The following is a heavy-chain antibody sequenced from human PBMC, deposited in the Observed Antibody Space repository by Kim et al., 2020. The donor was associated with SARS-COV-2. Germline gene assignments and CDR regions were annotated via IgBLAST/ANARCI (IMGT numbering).Heavy chain of an antibody. J-gene: IGHJ4*02. CDR2: INSDGSNT. CDR1: GFIFSSSS. V-gene: IGHV3-74*01. Sequence: GGSLRLSCAASGFIFSSSSMNWVRQAPGKGLVWVSSINSDGSNTNYADSVKGRFTISRDNAKNTLYLQMNSLRAEDTAVYYCARDNPLEFPRWGQGTLVTVSS. CDR3: ARDNPLEFPR. D-gene: IGHD3-3*01.